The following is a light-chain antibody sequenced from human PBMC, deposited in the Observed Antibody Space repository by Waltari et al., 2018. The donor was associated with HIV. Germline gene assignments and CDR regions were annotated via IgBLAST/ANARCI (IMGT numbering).Light chain of an antibody. Sequence: DVVLTQTPLSSPVTVGQPASISCRSSQSLVHSDGNTYLNWLHQRPGQPPRLLIYQISKRFSGVPDRFSGSGAGTDFTLRISRLEVEDVGVYYCMQSTQFPRSFGQGTKVEIK. J-gene: IGKJ1*01. CDR2: QIS. V-gene: IGKV2-24*01. CDR3: MQSTQFPRS. CDR1: QSLVHSDGNTY.